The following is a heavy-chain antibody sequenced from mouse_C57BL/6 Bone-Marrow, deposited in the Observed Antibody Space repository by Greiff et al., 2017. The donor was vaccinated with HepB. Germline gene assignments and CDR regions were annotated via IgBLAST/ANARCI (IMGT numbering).Heavy chain of an antibody. J-gene: IGHJ1*03. Sequence: QVQLQQPGAELVRPGPSVKLSCKASGYTFTSYWMHWVKQRPGQGLEWIGVIDPSDSYTNYNQKFKGKATLTVDTSSSTAYMQLSSLTSEDSAVYYCARGYSVWGTGTTVTVSS. CDR2: IDPSDSYT. CDR3: ARGYSV. V-gene: IGHV1-59*01. CDR1: GYTFTSYW.